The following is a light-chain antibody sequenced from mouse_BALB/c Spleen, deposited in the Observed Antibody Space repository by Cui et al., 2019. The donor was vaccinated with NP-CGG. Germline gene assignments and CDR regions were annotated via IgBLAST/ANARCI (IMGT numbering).Light chain of an antibody. J-gene: IGLJ1*01. V-gene: IGLV1*01. CDR3: ALWYSNHWV. CDR1: NGAVTTSNY. Sequence: QAVLTQESALTTSPGETVTLTCRSSNGAVTTSNYANWVQEKPDHLFTGLIGGTKTRAPGVPARFSGSLIGDKAALTITGAQTEDEAIYFCALWYSNHWVFGGGTKLTVL. CDR2: GTK.